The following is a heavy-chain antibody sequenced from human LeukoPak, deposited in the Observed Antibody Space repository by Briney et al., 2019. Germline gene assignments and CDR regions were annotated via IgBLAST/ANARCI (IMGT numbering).Heavy chain of an antibody. V-gene: IGHV3-7*01. J-gene: IGHJ3*02. CDR1: GFTFSSYW. CDR3: ARDSSGPLAFDI. CDR2: IKQDGSEK. Sequence: GGSLSLSCAASGFTFSSYWMSWVRQAPGKGLEWVANIKQDGSEKYYVASVKGRFTISRDNAKNSLYLQMNSLRAEDTAVYYCARDSSGPLAFDIWGQGTMVTVSS. D-gene: IGHD3-22*01.